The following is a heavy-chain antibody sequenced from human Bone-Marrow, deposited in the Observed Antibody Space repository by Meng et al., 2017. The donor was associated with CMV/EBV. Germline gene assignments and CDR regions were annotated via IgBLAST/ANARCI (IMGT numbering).Heavy chain of an antibody. Sequence: ASVKVSCKASGGTFSSYAISWVRQAPGQGLEWMGWISGHNDNTKYAQKVQGRVTMTTDTSTSTAYMELRSLRSDDTAMYYCARVNQRRGVRPNYYYYGMDVWGQGTTVTVSS. J-gene: IGHJ6*02. D-gene: IGHD3-10*01. CDR2: ISGHNDNT. CDR3: ARVNQRRGVRPNYYYYGMDV. V-gene: IGHV1-18*04. CDR1: GGTFSSYA.